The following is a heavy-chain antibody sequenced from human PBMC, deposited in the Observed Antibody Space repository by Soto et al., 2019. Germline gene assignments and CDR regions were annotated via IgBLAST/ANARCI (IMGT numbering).Heavy chain of an antibody. CDR1: VFTFDDYA. Sequence: SLRLSCASSVFTFDDYAMHCVRQSPGKGLEWVSGISWNSGSIGYADSVKGRFTISRDNAKNSLYLQMNSLRAEDTALYYCAKDRDDFWRGYYDYWGQRTLVIVSS. CDR3: AKDRDDFWRGYYDY. CDR2: ISWNSGSI. D-gene: IGHD3-3*01. J-gene: IGHJ4*02. V-gene: IGHV3-9*01.